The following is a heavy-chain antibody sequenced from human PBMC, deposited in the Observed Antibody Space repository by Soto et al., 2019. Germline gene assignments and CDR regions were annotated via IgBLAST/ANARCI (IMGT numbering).Heavy chain of an antibody. CDR1: GYTFTGDY. J-gene: IGHJ4*02. D-gene: IGHD4-17*01. CDR2: INPNSGGT. Sequence: GASVKVSCKASGYTFTGDYMHWVRQAPGQGLEWMGWINPNSGGTNYAQKFQGWVTMTRDTSISTAYMELSRLRSDDTAVYYCARDGLYGDYVFDYWGQGTLVTVSS. CDR3: ARDGLYGDYVFDY. V-gene: IGHV1-2*04.